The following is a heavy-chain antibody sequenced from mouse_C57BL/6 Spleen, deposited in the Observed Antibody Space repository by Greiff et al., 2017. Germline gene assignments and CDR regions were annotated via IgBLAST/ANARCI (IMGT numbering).Heavy chain of an antibody. CDR3: AYGYDGQFAY. CDR1: GYAFTNYL. D-gene: IGHD2-2*01. Sequence: QVQLQQSGAELVRPGTSVKVSCKASGYAFTNYLIEWVKQRPGQGLEWIGVINPGSGGPNYNEKFKGKATLTADKSSSTAYMQLSSLTSEDSAVYFCAYGYDGQFAYWGQGTLVTVSA. J-gene: IGHJ3*01. V-gene: IGHV1-54*01. CDR2: INPGSGGP.